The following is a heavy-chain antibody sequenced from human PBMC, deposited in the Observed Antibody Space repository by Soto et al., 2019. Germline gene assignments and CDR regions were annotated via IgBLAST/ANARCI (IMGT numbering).Heavy chain of an antibody. J-gene: IGHJ6*02. CDR3: AREKTCYGMDV. CDR1: GYTFTSYD. V-gene: IGHV1-8*01. Sequence: QVQLVQSGAEVKKPGASVKVSCKASGYTFTSYDINWVRQATGQGLEWMGWMNPNSGNTGYAQKFQGRVTMTRNTSISTAYMELGSLSSEDSVVYYCAREKTCYGMDVWGQGTTVPVSS. CDR2: MNPNSGNT.